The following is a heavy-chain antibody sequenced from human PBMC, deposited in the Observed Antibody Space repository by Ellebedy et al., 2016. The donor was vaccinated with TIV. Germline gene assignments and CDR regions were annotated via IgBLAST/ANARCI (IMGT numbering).Heavy chain of an antibody. CDR2: ISWYNGNT. Sequence: AASVKVSCTASGYTFTSFGIIWVRQAPGQGLEWMGWISWYNGNTKYGQTFQGRLTMTTDTSTSTAYMELRSLRPDDTAVYFCARGGNYYTSSGDYRYYFDYWGQGTLVTVSS. V-gene: IGHV1-18*01. D-gene: IGHD2-21*02. CDR3: ARGGNYYTSSGDYRYYFDY. CDR1: GYTFTSFG. J-gene: IGHJ4*02.